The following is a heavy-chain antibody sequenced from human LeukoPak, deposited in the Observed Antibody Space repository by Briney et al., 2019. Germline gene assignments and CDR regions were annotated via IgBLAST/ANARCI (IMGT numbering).Heavy chain of an antibody. Sequence: PLETLSLTCTVSGGSISSSSYYWGWIRQPPGKGLEWIGSIYYSGSTYYNPSLKSRVTISVDTSKNQFSLKLSSVTASDTAVYYCARQGWFGELLSPLDYWGQGTLVTVSS. CDR2: IYYSGST. J-gene: IGHJ4*02. D-gene: IGHD3-10*01. CDR3: ARQGWFGELLSPLDY. V-gene: IGHV4-39*01. CDR1: GGSISSSSYY.